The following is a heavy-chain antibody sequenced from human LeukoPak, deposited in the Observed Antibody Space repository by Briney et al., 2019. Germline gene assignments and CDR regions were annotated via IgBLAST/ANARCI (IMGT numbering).Heavy chain of an antibody. CDR3: AKRTYRFPPRYYMDV. CDR2: IAWDGVTT. CDR1: GFTFEDHG. V-gene: IGHV3-43D*04. D-gene: IGHD3-16*02. J-gene: IGHJ6*03. Sequence: GGFLRLSCAASGFTFEDHGMHWGRHAPGKGLELVSHIAWDGVTTYYADSVKGRFAISRDNNKNFVYLQMNSLRRDDSAQYYCAKRTYRFPPRYYMDVWGQGTRVTVSS.